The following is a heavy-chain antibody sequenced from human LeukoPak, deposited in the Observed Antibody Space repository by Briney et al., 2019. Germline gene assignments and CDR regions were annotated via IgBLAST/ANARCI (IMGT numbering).Heavy chain of an antibody. CDR3: TRGPYWYGMDV. CDR2: IRSKAYGGTT. CDR1: GFTFGDYA. Sequence: SLTLSCTATGFTFGDYAMSWVRQAPAKGLDWVGFIRSKAYGGTTEYAASVKGRFTISRDDSKSIGYLQMNSLKTEDTAVYYCTRGPYWYGMDVWGQGTTVTVSS. J-gene: IGHJ6*01. V-gene: IGHV3-49*04.